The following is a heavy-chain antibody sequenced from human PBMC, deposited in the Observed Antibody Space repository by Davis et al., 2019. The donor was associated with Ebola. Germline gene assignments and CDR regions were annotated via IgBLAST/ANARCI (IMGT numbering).Heavy chain of an antibody. CDR1: GGSIGTYY. CDR2: IYYSGTT. CDR3: ARHTSFGELLFFDYFDY. J-gene: IGHJ4*02. V-gene: IGHV4-59*08. D-gene: IGHD3-10*01. Sequence: SETLSLTCTVSGGSIGTYYWSWIRQPPGKGLEWIGYIYYSGTTNYNPSLKSRVTISVDTSKNQFSLQLNSVTPEDTAVYYCARHTSFGELLFFDYFDYWGQGTLVTVSS.